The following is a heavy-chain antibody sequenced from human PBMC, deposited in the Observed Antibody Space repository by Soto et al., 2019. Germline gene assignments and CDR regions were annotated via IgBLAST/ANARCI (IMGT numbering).Heavy chain of an antibody. J-gene: IGHJ6*02. D-gene: IGHD2-2*02. CDR3: AKGGYCSSTSCYTSYGMDV. V-gene: IGHV3-9*01. CDR2: ISWNSGSI. Sequence: EVQLVESGGGLVQPGRSLRLSCAASGFTFDDYAMHWVRQAPGKGLEWVSGISWNSGSIGYADSVKGRFTISRDNAKNSLYLQMNSLRAEDTALYYRAKGGYCSSTSCYTSYGMDVWGQGTTVTVSS. CDR1: GFTFDDYA.